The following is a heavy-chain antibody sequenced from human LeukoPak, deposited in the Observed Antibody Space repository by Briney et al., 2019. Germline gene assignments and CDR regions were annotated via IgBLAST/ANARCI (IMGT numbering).Heavy chain of an antibody. Sequence: GSSVKVSCKASNYTFTRYGLSWVRQAPGQGLEWMAWISAYNANANYGQKFQDRVTLTTDTSTSTSSMERRSLRSDDTAMYYCARLLWVGDEYFFDYWGQGTLVTVSS. D-gene: IGHD3-10*01. J-gene: IGHJ4*02. V-gene: IGHV1-18*01. CDR1: NYTFTRYG. CDR2: ISAYNANA. CDR3: ARLLWVGDEYFFDY.